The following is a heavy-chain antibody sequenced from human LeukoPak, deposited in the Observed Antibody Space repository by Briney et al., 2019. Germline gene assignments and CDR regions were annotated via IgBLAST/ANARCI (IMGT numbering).Heavy chain of an antibody. CDR1: GFTFSSYS. V-gene: IGHV3-21*01. J-gene: IGHJ3*02. D-gene: IGHD1-26*01. CDR2: ISSSSSYI. CDR3: AGALPSPLYSGSYADAFDI. Sequence: TGGSLRLSCAASGFTFSSYSMNWVRQAPGKGLEWVSSISSSSSYIYYADSVKGRFTISRDNAKNSLYLQMNSLRAEDTAVYYCAGALPSPLYSGSYADAFDIWGQGTMVTVSS.